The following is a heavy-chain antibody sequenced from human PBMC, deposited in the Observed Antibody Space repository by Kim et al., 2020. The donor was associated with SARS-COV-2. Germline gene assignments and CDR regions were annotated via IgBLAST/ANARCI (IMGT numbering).Heavy chain of an antibody. V-gene: IGHV1-18*01. Sequence: ASVKVSCKASGYTFTSYGISWVRQAPGQGLEWMGWISAYNGNTNYAQKLQGRVTMTTDTSTSTAYMELRSLRSDDTAVYYCARDEIKVGSSWYGDGMDVWGQGTTVTVSS. CDR3: ARDEIKVGSSWYGDGMDV. CDR2: ISAYNGNT. J-gene: IGHJ6*02. D-gene: IGHD6-13*01. CDR1: GYTFTSYG.